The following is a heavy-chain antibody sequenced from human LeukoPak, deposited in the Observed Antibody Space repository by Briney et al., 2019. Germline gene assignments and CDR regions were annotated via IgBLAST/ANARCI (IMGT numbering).Heavy chain of an antibody. CDR1: GFTVSSNY. CDR3: ARARRTYYYDSSGYYSEYFQH. Sequence: GGSLRLSCAASGFTVSSNYMSWVRQAPGKGLEWVSVIYSGGSTYYADSVKGRFTISRDNSENTLYLQMNSLRAEDTAVYYCARARRTYYYDSSGYYSEYFQHWGQGTLVTVS. D-gene: IGHD3-22*01. J-gene: IGHJ1*01. V-gene: IGHV3-66*02. CDR2: IYSGGST.